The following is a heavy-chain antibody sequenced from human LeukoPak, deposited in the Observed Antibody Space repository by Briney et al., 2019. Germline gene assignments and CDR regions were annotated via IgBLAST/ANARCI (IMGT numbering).Heavy chain of an antibody. CDR2: ISGSGGST. Sequence: PGGSLRLSCAASGFTFSSYAMSWVRQAPGKGLEWVSAISGSGGSTYYADSVKGRFTISRDNSKNTLYLQMNSLRAEDTAVYYCAREFTMVRGVYLGWFDPWGQGTLVTVSS. D-gene: IGHD3-10*01. CDR1: GFTFSSYA. V-gene: IGHV3-23*01. J-gene: IGHJ5*02. CDR3: AREFTMVRGVYLGWFDP.